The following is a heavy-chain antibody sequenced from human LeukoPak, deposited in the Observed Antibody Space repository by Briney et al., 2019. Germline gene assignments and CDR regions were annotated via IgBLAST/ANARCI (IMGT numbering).Heavy chain of an antibody. V-gene: IGHV1-46*01. D-gene: IGHD2-2*01. CDR1: GYTFTGYY. J-gene: IGHJ3*02. CDR3: ASLFPDIVVVPAAVDAFDI. CDR2: INPSGGST. Sequence: ASVKVSCKASGYTFTGYYMHWVRQAPGQGLEWMGIINPSGGSTSYAQKFQGRVTMTRDTSTSTVYMELSSLRSEDTAVYYCASLFPDIVVVPAAVDAFDIWGQGTMVTVSS.